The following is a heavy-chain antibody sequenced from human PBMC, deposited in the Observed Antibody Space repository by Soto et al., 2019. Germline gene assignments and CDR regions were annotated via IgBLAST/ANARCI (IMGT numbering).Heavy chain of an antibody. J-gene: IGHJ4*02. CDR2: ISYDGSNK. CDR3: ARDITIPFDY. V-gene: IGHV3-30-3*01. Sequence: WGSLRLSCAASGFTFSSYAMHWVRQAPGKGLEWVAVISYDGSNKYYADSVKGRFTISRDNSKNTLYLQMNSLRAEDTAVYYCARDITIPFDYWGQGTLVTVSS. CDR1: GFTFSSYA. D-gene: IGHD3-3*01.